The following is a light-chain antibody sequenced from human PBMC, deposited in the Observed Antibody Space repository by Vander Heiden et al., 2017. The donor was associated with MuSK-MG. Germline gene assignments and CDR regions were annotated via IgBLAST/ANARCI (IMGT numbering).Light chain of an antibody. CDR3: QQYGSSPEWT. J-gene: IGKJ1*01. CDR1: QSGSGSY. V-gene: IGKV3-20*01. CDR2: GAS. Sequence: DIVLTQSPGTLSLSPGERATLSCRASQSGSGSYLAWYQLKPGQAPRLLIYGASSRATGIPDRFSGSGSGTDFTLTISRLEPEDFAVYYCQQYGSSPEWTFGQGTKVEIK.